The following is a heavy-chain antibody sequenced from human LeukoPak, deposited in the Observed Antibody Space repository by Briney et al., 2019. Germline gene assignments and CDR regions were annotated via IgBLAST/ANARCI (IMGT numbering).Heavy chain of an antibody. D-gene: IGHD3-10*01. Sequence: GGSLRLSRAASGLTVSSNHMSWVRQAPGRGLEWASVIFGGGDTYYADSVKGRFTISRDTSKNTVHLQMNSLRAEDTAVYYCARETAVRGGGAFDIWGQGTMVTVSS. V-gene: IGHV3-53*01. J-gene: IGHJ3*02. CDR3: ARETAVRGGGAFDI. CDR1: GLTVSSNH. CDR2: IFGGGDT.